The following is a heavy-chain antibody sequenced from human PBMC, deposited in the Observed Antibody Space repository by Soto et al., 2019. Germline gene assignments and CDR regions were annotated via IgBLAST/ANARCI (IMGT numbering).Heavy chain of an antibody. J-gene: IGHJ4*02. CDR2: INHSGST. CDR3: ARGGYYDSSGSRQRGYFDY. Sequence: SETLSLTCAVYGGSFSGYYWSWIRQPPGKGLEWIGEINHSGSTNYNPSLKSRVTISVDTSKNQFSLKLSSVTAADTAVYYCARGGYYDSSGSRQRGYFDYWGPGTLVTVS. V-gene: IGHV4-34*01. CDR1: GGSFSGYY. D-gene: IGHD3-22*01.